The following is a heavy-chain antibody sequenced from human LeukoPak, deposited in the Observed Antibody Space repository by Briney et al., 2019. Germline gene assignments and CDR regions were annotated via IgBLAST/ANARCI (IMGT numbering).Heavy chain of an antibody. CDR2: IIPIFGTS. J-gene: IGHJ5*02. Sequence: SVKVSCKGSGGTFSRYAFTWVRQAPGQGLEWMGGIIPIFGTSNYAQKFQGRVTISADESTSTVYMELRSPRSEDTAVYYCARYSDYDPRNWFGPWGQGTVVTVSS. CDR1: GGTFSRYA. D-gene: IGHD5-12*01. CDR3: ARYSDYDPRNWFGP. V-gene: IGHV1-69*01.